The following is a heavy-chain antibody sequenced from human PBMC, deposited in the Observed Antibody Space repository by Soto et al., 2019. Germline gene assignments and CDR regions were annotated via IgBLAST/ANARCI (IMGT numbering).Heavy chain of an antibody. D-gene: IGHD4-17*01. V-gene: IGHV4-4*07. J-gene: IGHJ5*02. Sequence: QMRLEEAGPGLVKPSETLSLTCSVTGDAITGNYWSWIRQPAGKGLEWICRIYVNGATNYNPSLLGRVTMSVDTSINHFSLKLSSVTAADTAVYYCTREVSFSDYGGTSNRFDPWGRGTLVTVSS. CDR2: IYVNGAT. CDR1: GDAITGNY. CDR3: TREVSFSDYGGTSNRFDP.